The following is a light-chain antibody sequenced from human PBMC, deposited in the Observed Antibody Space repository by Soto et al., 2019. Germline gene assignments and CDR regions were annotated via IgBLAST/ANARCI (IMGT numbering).Light chain of an antibody. CDR3: QQYNSYSEA. J-gene: IGKJ1*01. CDR1: QSISSW. CDR2: KAS. V-gene: IGKV1-5*03. Sequence: DLQMSQSPSNLSASVGDRVTISCRASQSISSWLAWYQQKPGKAPKLLIYKASSLESGVPSRFSGSGSGTEFTLTISSLQPDDFATYYCQQYNSYSEAFGQGTKVDIK.